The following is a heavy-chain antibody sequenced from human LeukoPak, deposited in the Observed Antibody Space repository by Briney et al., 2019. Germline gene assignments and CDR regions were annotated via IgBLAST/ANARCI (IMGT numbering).Heavy chain of an antibody. J-gene: IGHJ4*02. CDR3: ARAYCSGGSCSFDY. CDR1: GYTFTSYD. Sequence: ASVKVSCKASGYTFTSYDINWVRQATGQGLEWMGWMNPNSGNTGYAQKFQGRVTMTRNTSISTAYMELSSLRSEDTAVYYCARAYCSGGSCSFDYWGQGTLVTVSS. V-gene: IGHV1-8*01. CDR2: MNPNSGNT. D-gene: IGHD2-15*01.